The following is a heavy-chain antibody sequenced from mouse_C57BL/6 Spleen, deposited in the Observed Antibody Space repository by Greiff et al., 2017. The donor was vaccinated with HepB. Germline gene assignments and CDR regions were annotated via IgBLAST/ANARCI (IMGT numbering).Heavy chain of an antibody. D-gene: IGHD2-4*01. CDR2: IWRGGST. J-gene: IGHJ1*03. V-gene: IGHV2-5*01. CDR3: AKNKGPPFYYDYDGWYFDV. Sequence: QVHVKQSGPGLVQPSQSLSITCTVSGFSLTSYGVHWVRQSPGKGLEWLGVIWRGGSTDYNAAFMSRLSITKDNSKSQVFFKMNSLQADDTAIYYCAKNKGPPFYYDYDGWYFDVWGTGTTVTVSS. CDR1: GFSLTSYG.